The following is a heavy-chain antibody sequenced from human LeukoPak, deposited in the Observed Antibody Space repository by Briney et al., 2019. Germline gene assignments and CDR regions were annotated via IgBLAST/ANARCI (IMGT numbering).Heavy chain of an antibody. CDR2: INRSGST. CDR1: GVSFSGYY. Sequence: SETLSLTCAVYGVSFSGYYWSWIRQPPGKGLEWIGEINRSGSTNYNPSLKSRVTISVATSKNQFSLKLSSVTAADTAVYYCARGPRKNYLLPRRWYFDLWGRGTLVTVSS. CDR3: ARGPRKNYLLPRRWYFDL. D-gene: IGHD2/OR15-2a*01. V-gene: IGHV4-34*01. J-gene: IGHJ2*01.